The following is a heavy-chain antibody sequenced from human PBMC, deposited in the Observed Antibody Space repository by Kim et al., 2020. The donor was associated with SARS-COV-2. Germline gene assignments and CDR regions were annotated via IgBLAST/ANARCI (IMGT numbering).Heavy chain of an antibody. CDR3: ARSTCSGGGDCYLYGMDV. D-gene: IGHD2-15*01. CDR1: GGTFSSYA. Sequence: SVKVSCKASGGTFSSYAISWVRQAPGQGLEWMGGIIPIFGTANYAQKFQGRVTITADESTSTAYMELSSLRSEDTAVYYCARSTCSGGGDCYLYGMDVWGQGTTVTVSS. J-gene: IGHJ6*02. V-gene: IGHV1-69*13. CDR2: IIPIFGTA.